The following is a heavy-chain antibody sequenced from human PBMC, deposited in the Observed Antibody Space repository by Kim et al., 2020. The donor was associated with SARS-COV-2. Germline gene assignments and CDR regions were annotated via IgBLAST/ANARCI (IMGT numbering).Heavy chain of an antibody. Sequence: SETLSLTCTVSGASISTYYWSWIRQPPGKGLEWIGYIYYSGSTNYNPSLKSRVTLSIDTSKNQLSLRLSSVTAADTAVYYCARQKEYYYGSGSYFTEYYFDYWGQGTLVTVSS. CDR2: IYYSGST. D-gene: IGHD3-10*01. V-gene: IGHV4-59*08. CDR1: GASISTYY. CDR3: ARQKEYYYGSGSYFTEYYFDY. J-gene: IGHJ4*02.